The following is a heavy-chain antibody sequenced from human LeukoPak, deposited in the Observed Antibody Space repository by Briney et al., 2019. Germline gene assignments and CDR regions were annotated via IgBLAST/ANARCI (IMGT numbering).Heavy chain of an antibody. J-gene: IGHJ4*02. D-gene: IGHD3-10*01. CDR3: ARPRVSGRSGSYYN. CDR1: GYSINSAYY. Sequence: SETLSLTCTVSGYSINSAYYWGWIRPPPGKGLEWIGSIYHSGSTYYNPSLKSRVTISVDTSKNQFSLKLSSVTAADTAVYYCARPRVSGRSGSYYNWGQGTLVTVSS. V-gene: IGHV4-38-2*02. CDR2: IYHSGST.